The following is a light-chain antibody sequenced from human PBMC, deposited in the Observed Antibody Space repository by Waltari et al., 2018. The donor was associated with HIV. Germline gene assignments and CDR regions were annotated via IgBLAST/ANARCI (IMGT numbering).Light chain of an antibody. CDR3: QQRSNWPIT. CDR1: QSVSNY. V-gene: IGKV3-11*01. Sequence: EIVLTQSPAHLSLSPGERATLSCRASQSVSNYLAWFQQKPGQVPRLLIYGASTRATGIPARFSGSGSGTDFTLTISSLEPGDFAVYYCQQRSNWPITFGQGTRLEIK. J-gene: IGKJ5*01. CDR2: GAS.